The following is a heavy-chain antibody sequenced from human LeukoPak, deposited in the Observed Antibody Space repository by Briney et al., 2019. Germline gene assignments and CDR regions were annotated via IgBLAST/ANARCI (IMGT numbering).Heavy chain of an antibody. CDR3: AKDHLQITIFGVPMG. CDR2: ISYDGSNK. D-gene: IGHD3-3*01. CDR1: GFTFSSYA. Sequence: GRSLRLSCAASGFTFSSYAMHWVRQAPGKGLEWVAVISYDGSNKYYADSVKGRFTISRDNSKNTLYLQMNSLRAEDTAVYYCAKDHLQITIFGVPMGWGQGTLVTVSS. J-gene: IGHJ4*02. V-gene: IGHV3-30-3*01.